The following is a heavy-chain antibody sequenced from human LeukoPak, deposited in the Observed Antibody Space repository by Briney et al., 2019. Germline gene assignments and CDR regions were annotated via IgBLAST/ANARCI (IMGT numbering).Heavy chain of an antibody. CDR2: ISGSGGST. CDR1: GFTFSSYG. V-gene: IGHV3-23*01. CDR3: AKDPGTTPYYYYMDV. Sequence: PGGSLRLSCAASGFTFSSYGMHWVRQAPGKGLEWVSTISGSGGSTYYADSVKGRFTISRDNSKNTLYLQLNSLRAEDTAVYYCAKDPGTTPYYYYMDVWGKGTTVTVSS. D-gene: IGHD1-1*01. J-gene: IGHJ6*03.